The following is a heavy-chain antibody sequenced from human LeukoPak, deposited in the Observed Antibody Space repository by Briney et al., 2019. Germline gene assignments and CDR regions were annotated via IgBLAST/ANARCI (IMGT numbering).Heavy chain of an antibody. Sequence: SETLSLTCTVSSGSITSGTYYWGWIRQPPGKGLEWIGSIYFTGSTYYNPSLKIRVTISVDTSKNQFSLRLSSVTAADTAVYYCARKPGYNYGFDYWGQGTLVTVSS. D-gene: IGHD5-18*01. CDR1: SGSITSGTYY. J-gene: IGHJ4*02. CDR2: IYFTGST. CDR3: ARKPGYNYGFDY. V-gene: IGHV4-39*01.